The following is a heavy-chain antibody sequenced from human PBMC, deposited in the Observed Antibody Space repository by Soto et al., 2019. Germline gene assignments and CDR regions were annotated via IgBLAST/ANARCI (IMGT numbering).Heavy chain of an antibody. Sequence: EVQLVESGGGLVQPGVSLRLSCAASGFTFSSYWMHWVRQVPGKGLVWVSRISSGGGTTNYADSVKGRLTISRDNAKNALFLQMNSLRAEDTAVYYCAIGMRDYYVMDFWGQGTTVTV. V-gene: IGHV3-74*01. J-gene: IGHJ6*02. CDR2: ISSGGGTT. CDR1: GFTFSSYW. CDR3: AIGMRDYYVMDF.